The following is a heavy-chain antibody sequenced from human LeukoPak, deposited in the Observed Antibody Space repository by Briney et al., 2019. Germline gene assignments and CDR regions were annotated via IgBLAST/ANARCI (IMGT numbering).Heavy chain of an antibody. J-gene: IGHJ4*02. CDR1: GGSISSSSYY. CDR3: AGSGYYSYFDY. V-gene: IGHV4-39*01. Sequence: SETLSLTCTVSGGSISSSSYYWGWIRQPPGKGLEWIGSIYYSGSTYYNPSLKSRVTISVDTSKNQFSLKLSSVTAADTAVYYCAGSGYYSYFDYWGQGTLVTVSS. D-gene: IGHD3-22*01. CDR2: IYYSGST.